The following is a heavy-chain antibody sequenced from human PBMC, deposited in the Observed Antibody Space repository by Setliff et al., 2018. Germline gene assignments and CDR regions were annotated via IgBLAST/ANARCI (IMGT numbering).Heavy chain of an antibody. D-gene: IGHD3-9*01. J-gene: IGHJ4*02. V-gene: IGHV4-39*07. CDR3: ARSLRRTFRRLDWLGFFGD. CDR2: IYTSWST. Sequence: PSETLSLTCTVSGGSISSSSYYWGWIRQSPGKGLEWIGQIYTSWSTNYNPSLKSRVTISVDTSKNQFSLKLSSVTAADTAVYYCARSLRRTFRRLDWLGFFGDWGQGAMVTVSS. CDR1: GGSISSSSYY.